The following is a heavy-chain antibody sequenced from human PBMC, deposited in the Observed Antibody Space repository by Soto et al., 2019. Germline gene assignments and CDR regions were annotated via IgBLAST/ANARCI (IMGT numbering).Heavy chain of an antibody. J-gene: IGHJ4*02. CDR3: ARVLGRIAEFDY. D-gene: IGHD6-13*01. CDR1: GGSIISSSYY. CDR2: IYYSGST. Sequence: LSETLSLTCTVSGGSIISSSYYWGLIRQPPGKGLEWIGSIYYSGSTYYNPSLKSRVTISVDTSKNQFSLKLSSVTAADTAVYYCARVLGRIAEFDYWGQGTLVTVSS. V-gene: IGHV4-39*01.